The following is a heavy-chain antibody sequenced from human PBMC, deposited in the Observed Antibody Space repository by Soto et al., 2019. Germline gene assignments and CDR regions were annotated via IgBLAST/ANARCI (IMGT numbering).Heavy chain of an antibody. CDR2: IIPIFGTA. CDR1: GGTFSSYA. Sequence: SVKVSCKASGGTFSSYAISWVRQAPGQGLEWMGGIIPIFGTANYAQKFQGRVTITADESTSTAYMELSSLRSEDTAVYYCARGYDSSGYLGYYYGMDVWGQGTTVTVSS. D-gene: IGHD3-22*01. CDR3: ARGYDSSGYLGYYYGMDV. J-gene: IGHJ6*02. V-gene: IGHV1-69*13.